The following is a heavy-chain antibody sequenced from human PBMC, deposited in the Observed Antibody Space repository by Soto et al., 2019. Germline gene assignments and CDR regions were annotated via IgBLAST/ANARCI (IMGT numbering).Heavy chain of an antibody. J-gene: IGHJ3*02. Sequence: GGSLRLSCAASGFTFSGSAMHWVRQASGKGLEWVGRIRSKANSYATAYAASVKGRFTVSRDDSKNTAYLQMNSLKTEDTAVYYCTIFGVVTPSGAFDIWGQGTMVTVSS. CDR3: TIFGVVTPSGAFDI. V-gene: IGHV3-73*01. D-gene: IGHD3-3*01. CDR1: GFTFSGSA. CDR2: IRSKANSYAT.